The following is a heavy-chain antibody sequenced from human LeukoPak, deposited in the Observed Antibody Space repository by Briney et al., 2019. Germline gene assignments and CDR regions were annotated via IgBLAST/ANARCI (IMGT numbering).Heavy chain of an antibody. Sequence: GSLRLSCVASGFTFSSYAMSWVRQARGKGLEWVSAISGSGGSTYYEDSVKGRFTISRDNSKNTLYLQMNSLRAEDTAIYYCLRGATTGYWDFDLWGRSTLATVSS. J-gene: IGHJ2*01. V-gene: IGHV3-23*01. D-gene: IGHD1-26*01. CDR3: LRGATTGYWDFDL. CDR1: GFTFSSYA. CDR2: ISGSGGST.